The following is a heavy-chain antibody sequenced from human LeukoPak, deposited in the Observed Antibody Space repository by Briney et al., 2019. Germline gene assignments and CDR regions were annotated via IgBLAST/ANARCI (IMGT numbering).Heavy chain of an antibody. V-gene: IGHV1-69*05. CDR3: ARQIFGVPHGWYYYMDV. CDR2: IIPIFGTA. Sequence: GASVKVSCKASGYTFTSYGVSWVRQAPGQGLEWMGGIIPIFGTANYAQKFQGRVTITTDESTSTAYMELSSLRSEDTAVYYCARQIFGVPHGWYYYMDVWGKGTTVTVSS. CDR1: GYTFTSYG. D-gene: IGHD3-3*01. J-gene: IGHJ6*03.